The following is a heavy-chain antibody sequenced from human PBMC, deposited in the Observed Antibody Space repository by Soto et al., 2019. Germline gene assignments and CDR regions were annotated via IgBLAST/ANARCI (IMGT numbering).Heavy chain of an antibody. CDR3: ARDSRDSFDI. V-gene: IGHV4-59*12. J-gene: IGHJ3*02. CDR2: IYNSGST. Sequence: PSETLSLTCTVSGGSINNYYWTWIRQPPGKGLEWIGYIYNSGSTNYNPSLKSRVTISVDTSKNQFSLELRSVTAADTAVYYCARDSRDSFDIWGQGTMVTVSS. CDR1: GGSINNYY.